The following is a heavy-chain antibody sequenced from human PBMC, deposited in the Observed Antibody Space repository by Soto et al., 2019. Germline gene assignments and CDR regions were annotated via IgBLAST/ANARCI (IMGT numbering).Heavy chain of an antibody. CDR3: ASAHPYYDSSGYYFDY. CDR1: GGTFSSYA. Sequence: QVQLVQSGAEVKKPGSSVKVSCKASGGTFSSYAISWVRQAPGQGLEWMGGIIPIFGTANYAQKFQGRVTITEDESTRTAYMELSSLRSEDTAVYYCASAHPYYDSSGYYFDYWGQGTLVTVSS. J-gene: IGHJ4*02. CDR2: IIPIFGTA. D-gene: IGHD3-22*01. V-gene: IGHV1-69*01.